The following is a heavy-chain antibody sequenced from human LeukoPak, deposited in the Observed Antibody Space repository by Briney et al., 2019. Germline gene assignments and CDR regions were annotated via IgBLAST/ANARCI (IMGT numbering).Heavy chain of an antibody. D-gene: IGHD1-26*01. CDR2: INPAGRST. CDR3: ARGVRGSYVTDL. Sequence: GGFLRLSCAASGFTFSSDWMHWVRHAPGQGLVWVTRINPAGRSTNYADSVKGRFTISRDNAMNTLYLHLNSRRAEDRAVYCCARGVRGSYVTDLWGQGTLVTVSS. J-gene: IGHJ5*02. V-gene: IGHV3-74*01. CDR1: GFTFSSDW.